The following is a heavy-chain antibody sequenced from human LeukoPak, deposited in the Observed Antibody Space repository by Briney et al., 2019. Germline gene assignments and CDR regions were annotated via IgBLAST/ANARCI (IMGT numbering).Heavy chain of an antibody. CDR2: INPNSGGT. CDR1: GYTFTGYY. J-gene: IGHJ4*02. D-gene: IGHD6-25*01. CDR3: ARDEGTGWNYSDY. Sequence: GASVKVSCMASGYTFTGYYMHWVRQAPGQGLEWMGRINPNSGGTNYAQKFQGRVTMTRDTSISTAYMELSRLRSDDTAVYYCARDEGTGWNYSDYWGQGTLVTVSS. V-gene: IGHV1-2*06.